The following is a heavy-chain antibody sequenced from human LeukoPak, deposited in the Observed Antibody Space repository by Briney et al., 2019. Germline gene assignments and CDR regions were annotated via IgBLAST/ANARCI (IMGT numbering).Heavy chain of an antibody. CDR1: GFLLSSYW. D-gene: IGHD2-15*01. V-gene: IGHV3-7*01. CDR3: ARDPTPRYCSGGSCYTHYGMDV. Sequence: GGSLRLSCAASGFLLSSYWMSWVRQAPGKGLEWVANINQDGSEKDYVDSVKGRFTISRDNAKNSLYLQMNSLRAEDTAVYYCARDPTPRYCSGGSCYTHYGMDVWGQGTTVTVSS. J-gene: IGHJ6*02. CDR2: INQDGSEK.